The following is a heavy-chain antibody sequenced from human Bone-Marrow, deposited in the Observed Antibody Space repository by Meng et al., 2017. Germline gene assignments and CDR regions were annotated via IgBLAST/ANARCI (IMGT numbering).Heavy chain of an antibody. V-gene: IGHV3-23*01. CDR2: ISDTGDNT. J-gene: IGHJ2*01. D-gene: IGHD7-27*01. Sequence: GGSLRLSCAASGFTFSSHAMNWVRQAPGKGLEWVSGISDTGDNTYYLDSVRGRFTISRDNSKNMLYLQMNSLRAEDTAVYFCANPWGAGWYFDLWGLGTRVTVSS. CDR1: GFTFSSHA. CDR3: ANPWGAGWYFDL.